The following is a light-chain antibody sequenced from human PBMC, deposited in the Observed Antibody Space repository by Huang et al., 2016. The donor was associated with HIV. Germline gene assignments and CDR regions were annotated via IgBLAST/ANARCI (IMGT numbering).Light chain of an antibody. J-gene: IGKJ2*01. CDR3: MQGTHWPPYT. CDR2: RVS. CDR1: QSLVYNDGNTY. V-gene: IGKV2-30*01. Sequence: DVVMTQSPLSLPVTLGQPASISCRSSQSLVYNDGNTYLNWFQQRPGQSPRRLIYRVSNRDSGVPDRFSGSGSGTDFTLKISRVGAEDVGVYYCMQGTHWPPYTFGQGTKLEIK.